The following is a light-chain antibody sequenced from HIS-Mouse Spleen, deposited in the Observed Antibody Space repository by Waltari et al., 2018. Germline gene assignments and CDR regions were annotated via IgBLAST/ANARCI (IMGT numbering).Light chain of an antibody. CDR2: EGS. V-gene: IGLV2-23*01. CDR1: SRDVGSYNL. J-gene: IGLJ3*02. CDR3: CSYAGSSTWV. Sequence: QSALTQPASVSGSPGQSITIPCTGTSRDVGSYNLVPWYQQHPGKAPKLKIYEGSKRPSGVSNRFSGSKSGNTASLTISGLQAEDEADYYCCSYAGSSTWVFGGGTKLTVL.